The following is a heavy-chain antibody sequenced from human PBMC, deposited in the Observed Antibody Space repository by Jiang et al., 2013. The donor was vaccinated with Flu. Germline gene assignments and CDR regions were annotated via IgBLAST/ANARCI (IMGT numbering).Heavy chain of an antibody. CDR2: IIPILGIA. V-gene: IGHV1-69*04. J-gene: IGHJ5*02. D-gene: IGHD3-10*01. CDR3: ARDGYITMVRGYTVWFDP. CDR1: GGTFSSYA. Sequence: GAEVKKPGSSVKVSCKASGGTFSSYAISWVRQAPGQGLEWMGRIIPILGIANYAQKFQGRVTITADKSTSTAYMELSSLRSEDTAVYYCARDGYITMVRGYTVWFDPWGQGTLVTVSS.